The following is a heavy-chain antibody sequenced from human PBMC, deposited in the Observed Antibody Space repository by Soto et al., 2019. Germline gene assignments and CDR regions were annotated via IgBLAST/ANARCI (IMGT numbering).Heavy chain of an antibody. CDR1: GGTIRSGGCS. D-gene: IGHD5-12*01. Sequence: PLEPLSLSCAVSGGTIRSGGCSWSWIRQPPGKGLEWIGYIYHSGSTYYNPSLKSRVTISVDRSKNQFSLKPSSVTAADTAVYYCARAGGYDGTHFDFWGQGTLVTVSS. V-gene: IGHV4-30-2*01. J-gene: IGHJ4*02. CDR2: IYHSGST. CDR3: ARAGGYDGTHFDF.